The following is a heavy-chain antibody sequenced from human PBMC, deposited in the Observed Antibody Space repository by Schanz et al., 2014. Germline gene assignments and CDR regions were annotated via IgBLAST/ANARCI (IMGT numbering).Heavy chain of an antibody. CDR1: GFTFSNHA. J-gene: IGHJ4*02. CDR2: ISGRGGRT. Sequence: HLVESGGGLIQPGGSLRLSCETSGFTFSNHAMSWVRQAPGKGLEWVSAISGRGGRTYYADSVKGRFTISRDNSKNTLYLQMNSLRAEDTAVYYCAKDCPSDYGDHCFDFWGQGTLVTVSS. CDR3: AKDCPSDYGDHCFDF. D-gene: IGHD4-17*01. V-gene: IGHV3-23*04.